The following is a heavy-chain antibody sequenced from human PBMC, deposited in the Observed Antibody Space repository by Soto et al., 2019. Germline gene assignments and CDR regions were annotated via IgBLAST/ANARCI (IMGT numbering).Heavy chain of an antibody. CDR3: AREEYSSGYYPYGMDV. D-gene: IGHD3-22*01. J-gene: IGHJ6*02. CDR2: IIPIFGTA. CDR1: GGTFSSYA. Sequence: SVKVSCKASGGTFSSYAISWVRQAPGQGLEWMGGIIPIFGTANYAQKFQGRVTITADESTSTAYMELSSLRSEDTAVYYCAREEYSSGYYPYGMDVWGQGTTVTVSS. V-gene: IGHV1-69*13.